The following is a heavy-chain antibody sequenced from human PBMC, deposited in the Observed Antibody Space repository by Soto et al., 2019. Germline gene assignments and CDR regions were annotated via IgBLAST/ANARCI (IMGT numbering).Heavy chain of an antibody. D-gene: IGHD3-3*01. Sequence: QVQLVQSGAEVKKPGASVKVSCKASGYTFTSYGISWVRQAPGQGLEWMGWISAYNGNTNYAQKLQGRVTMTTDTSTSTAYMELRXXXSDXXAVYXXXXVRXDXXTXXXXGVDLDYWGQGTLVTVSS. CDR2: ISAYNGNT. V-gene: IGHV1-18*01. CDR1: GYTFTSYG. CDR3: XXVRXDXXTXXXXGVDLDY. J-gene: IGHJ4*02.